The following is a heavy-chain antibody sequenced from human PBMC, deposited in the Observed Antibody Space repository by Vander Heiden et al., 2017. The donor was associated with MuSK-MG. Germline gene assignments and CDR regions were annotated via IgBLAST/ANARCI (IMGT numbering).Heavy chain of an antibody. V-gene: IGHV3-11*01. CDR1: GFSFSDYY. J-gene: IGHJ5*02. Sequence: QVQLVEAGGGLVKPRGSLRISCAASGFSFSDYYMSWIRQAPGKGLEWISYISMSGTTIYYADSVKGRFTISRDNAKNSLYLQMNSLRVEDTAVYYCARLAHDWFDPWVQGTLVTVSS. CDR2: ISMSGTTI. CDR3: ARLAHDWFDP.